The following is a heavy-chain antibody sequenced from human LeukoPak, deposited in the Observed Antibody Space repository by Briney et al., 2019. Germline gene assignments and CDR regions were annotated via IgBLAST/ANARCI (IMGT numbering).Heavy chain of an antibody. V-gene: IGHV1-46*03. CDR1: GYTFTSYY. CDR2: INHSGGST. Sequence: ASVKVSCKASGYTFTSYYMHWVRQAPGQGLEWMGIINHSGGSTSYAQKFQGRVTMTRDTSTSTVYMELSSLRSEDTAVYYCARVGHYDILTGSYDAFDIWGQGTMVTVSS. D-gene: IGHD3-9*01. J-gene: IGHJ3*02. CDR3: ARVGHYDILTGSYDAFDI.